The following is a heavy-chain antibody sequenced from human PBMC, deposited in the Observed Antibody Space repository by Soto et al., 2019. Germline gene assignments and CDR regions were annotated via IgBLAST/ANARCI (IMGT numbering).Heavy chain of an antibody. CDR2: IIPIFGTA. CDR3: ARDRDGYKNKYFYY. D-gene: IGHD5-12*01. V-gene: IGHV1-69*13. CDR1: GGTFSSYA. Sequence: GASVKVSCKASGGTFSSYAISWVRQAPGQGLEWMGGIIPIFGTANYAQKFQGRVTITADESTSTAYMELSSLRSEDTAVYYCARDRDGYKNKYFYYWGQGTLVTVSS. J-gene: IGHJ4*02.